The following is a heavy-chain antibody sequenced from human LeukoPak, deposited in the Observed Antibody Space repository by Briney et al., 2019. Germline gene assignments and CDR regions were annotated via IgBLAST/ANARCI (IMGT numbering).Heavy chain of an antibody. J-gene: IGHJ4*02. V-gene: IGHV4-59*01. Sequence: SETLSLTCTVSGGSISSYYWSWIRQPAGKGLEWIGYIYYSGSTNYNPSLKSRVTISVDTSKNQFSLKLSSVTAADTAVYYCARDSSYYYYDSSGYFDYWGQGTLVTVSS. CDR3: ARDSSYYYYDSSGYFDY. D-gene: IGHD3-22*01. CDR1: GGSISSYY. CDR2: IYYSGST.